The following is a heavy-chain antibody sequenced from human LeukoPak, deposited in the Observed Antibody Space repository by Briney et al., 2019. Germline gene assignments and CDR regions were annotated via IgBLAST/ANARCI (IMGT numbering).Heavy chain of an antibody. D-gene: IGHD1-26*01. CDR1: GFTVSNDR. CDR3: VREREGSNSEH. J-gene: IGHJ1*01. V-gene: IGHV3-53*01. Sequence: GGSLRLSCAASGFTVSNDRLSWVRQAPGMGLEWVSTIYSDGNTYYPDSVKGRFTISRDGSKNTLYLQLNSLRTEDTAIYYCVREREGSNSEHWGQGTLVTVSS. CDR2: IYSDGNT.